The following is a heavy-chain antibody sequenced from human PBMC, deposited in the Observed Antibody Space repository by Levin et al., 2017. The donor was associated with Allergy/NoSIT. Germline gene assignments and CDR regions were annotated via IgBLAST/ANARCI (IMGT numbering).Heavy chain of an antibody. CDR3: VTGPKVGS. CDR1: GFTFSTYW. CDR2: IKPDGSEK. J-gene: IGHJ4*02. V-gene: IGHV3-7*01. D-gene: IGHD2-2*01. Sequence: GGSLRLSCAASGFTFSTYWVSWVRQVPGKGLEWVANIKPDGSEKYYVDSVKGRFTLSRDNAKQSSYLQMNGLRAEDTAVYYCVTGPKVGSWGQGTLVTVSS.